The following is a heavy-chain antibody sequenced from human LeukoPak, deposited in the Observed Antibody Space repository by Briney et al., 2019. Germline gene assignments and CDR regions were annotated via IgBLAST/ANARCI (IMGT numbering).Heavy chain of an antibody. D-gene: IGHD3-22*01. V-gene: IGHV1-46*01. CDR1: GYTFTSYY. Sequence: GASVKVSCKASGYTFTSYYMHWVRQAPGQGLEWMGIINPSGGSTSYAQKFQGRVTMTRDTSTSTVYMELSSLRSEDTAVYYCATDPWGGVGYYDSSGMAQLYYMDVWGKGTTVTVSS. CDR2: INPSGGST. J-gene: IGHJ6*03. CDR3: ATDPWGGVGYYDSSGMAQLYYMDV.